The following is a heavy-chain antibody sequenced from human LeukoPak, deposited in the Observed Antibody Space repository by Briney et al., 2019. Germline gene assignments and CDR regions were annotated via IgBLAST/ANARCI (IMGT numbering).Heavy chain of an antibody. Sequence: PSETLSLTCTVSGGSISSYYWSWIRQPPGKGLACIGYIYYSGGTNYNPSLKRRVTISLDTSKNQFSPKLSSVPAADTAGYYCARRTYFYESSGYYFDYWGQGTLVTVSS. CDR3: ARRTYFYESSGYYFDY. CDR2: IYYSGGT. CDR1: GGSISSYY. V-gene: IGHV4-59*01. J-gene: IGHJ4*02. D-gene: IGHD3-22*01.